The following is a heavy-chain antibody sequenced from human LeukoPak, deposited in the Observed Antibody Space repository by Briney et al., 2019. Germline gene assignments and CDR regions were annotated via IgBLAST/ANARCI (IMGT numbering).Heavy chain of an antibody. CDR3: ARARYFDWDDFDY. J-gene: IGHJ4*02. Sequence: VGSLRLSCAASGFTFSSYWMSWVRQAPGKGLEWVANIKQDGSEKYYVDSVKGRFTISRDNAKNSLYLQMNSLRAEYTAVYYCARARYFDWDDFDYWGQGTLVTVSS. V-gene: IGHV3-7*01. CDR2: IKQDGSEK. D-gene: IGHD3-9*01. CDR1: GFTFSSYW.